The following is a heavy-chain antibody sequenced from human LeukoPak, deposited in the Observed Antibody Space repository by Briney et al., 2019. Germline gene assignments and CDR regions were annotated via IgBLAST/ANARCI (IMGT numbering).Heavy chain of an antibody. V-gene: IGHV3-30*03. CDR1: GFTFSSYG. D-gene: IGHD3-16*01. J-gene: IGHJ6*02. Sequence: PGRSLRLSCAASGFTFSSYGMHWVRQAPGKGLEWVAVISYDGSNKYYADSVKGRFTISRDNAKNSLYLQMNSLRAEDTAVYYCGYYVYGMDVWGQGTTVTVS. CDR3: GYYVYGMDV. CDR2: ISYDGSNK.